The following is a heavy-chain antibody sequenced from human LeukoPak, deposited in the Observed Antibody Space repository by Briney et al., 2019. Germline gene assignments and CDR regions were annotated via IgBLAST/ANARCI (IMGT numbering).Heavy chain of an antibody. J-gene: IGHJ4*02. Sequence: PGGSLRLSCAASGFTFSSYSTNWVRQAPGKGLEWVSSISSSSSYIYYADSVKGRFTISRNNAKNSLYLQMNSLRAEDTAVYYCARVSRGYDLGKDYWGQGTLVTVSS. CDR3: ARVSRGYDLGKDY. V-gene: IGHV3-21*01. CDR2: ISSSSSYI. D-gene: IGHD5-12*01. CDR1: GFTFSSYS.